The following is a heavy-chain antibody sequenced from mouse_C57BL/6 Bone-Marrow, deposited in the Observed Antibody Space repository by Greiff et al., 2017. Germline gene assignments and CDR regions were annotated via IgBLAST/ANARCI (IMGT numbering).Heavy chain of an antibody. Sequence: VQLKESGPGLVAPSQSLSITCTVSGFSLTSYGVHWVRQPPGKGLEWLVVIWSDGSTTYNSALKSRLSISKDNSKSQVFLKMNSLQTDDTAMYYCARSYYSNYVAMDYWGQGTSVTVSS. CDR3: ARSYYSNYVAMDY. CDR1: GFSLTSYG. CDR2: IWSDGST. D-gene: IGHD2-5*01. J-gene: IGHJ4*01. V-gene: IGHV2-6*03.